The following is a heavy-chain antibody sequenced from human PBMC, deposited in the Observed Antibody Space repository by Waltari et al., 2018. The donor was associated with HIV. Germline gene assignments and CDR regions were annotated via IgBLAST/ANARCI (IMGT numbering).Heavy chain of an antibody. D-gene: IGHD3-10*01. CDR1: GFTFRSYW. V-gene: IGHV3-74*01. J-gene: IGHJ6*02. Sequence: EVQLVESGGGLVQPGGSLSISCAASGFTFRSYWMHWVRQAPGKGLVWVSRIHSDGSSTSYADFVKGRFTISRDNAKNTLYLQMNSLRAEDTAVYYCARREATVVRGVYYYGMDVWGQGTTVTVSS. CDR2: IHSDGSST. CDR3: ARREATVVRGVYYYGMDV.